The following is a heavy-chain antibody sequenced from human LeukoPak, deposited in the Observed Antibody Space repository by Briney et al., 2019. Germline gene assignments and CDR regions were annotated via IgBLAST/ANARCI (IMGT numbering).Heavy chain of an antibody. Sequence: SETLSLTCTVSGGSISSSSYYWGWIRQPPGKGLEWIGSIYYSGSTYYNPSLKSRVTISVDTSKNQFSLKLSSVTAADTAVYYCARDGRNWYFDLWGRGTLVTVSS. J-gene: IGHJ2*01. V-gene: IGHV4-39*07. CDR1: GGSISSSSYY. CDR3: ARDGRNWYFDL. CDR2: IYYSGST.